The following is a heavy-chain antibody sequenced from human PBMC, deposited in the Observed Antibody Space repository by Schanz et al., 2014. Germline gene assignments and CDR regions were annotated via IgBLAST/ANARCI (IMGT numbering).Heavy chain of an antibody. Sequence: EVQLVESGGGLIQPGGSLRLSCAVSGFTVNTNYMSWVRQAPGKGLEWVANIIHDGSEKFYVDSVKGRFTISRDNAKNSLYLQMDALRAEDTAVYYCARDLRNSRPSYYDHWGQGTLVTVS. CDR1: GFTVNTNY. J-gene: IGHJ4*02. V-gene: IGHV3-7*01. D-gene: IGHD6-13*01. CDR2: IIHDGSEK. CDR3: ARDLRNSRPSYYDH.